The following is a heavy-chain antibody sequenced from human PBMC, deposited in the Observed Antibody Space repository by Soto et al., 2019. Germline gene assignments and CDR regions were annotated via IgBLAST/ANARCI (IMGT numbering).Heavy chain of an antibody. CDR2: ILHDGSNE. CDR3: AKSRDGYSFYFYYGMDV. J-gene: IGHJ6*02. V-gene: IGHV3-30*18. Sequence: QVQLEESGGGVVQPGRSLRLSCAASGFNFSNYNMHWVRQAPGKGLEWVALILHDGSNEYYADSVKGRFTISRDNSKNTLYLQMKSLRAEDTAVYYCAKSRDGYSFYFYYGMDVCGQGTTVTVSS. D-gene: IGHD4-4*01. CDR1: GFNFSNYN.